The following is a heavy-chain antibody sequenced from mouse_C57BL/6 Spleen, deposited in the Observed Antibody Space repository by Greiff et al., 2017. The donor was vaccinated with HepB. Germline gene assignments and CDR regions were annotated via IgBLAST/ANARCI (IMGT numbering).Heavy chain of an antibody. D-gene: IGHD1-1*01. CDR1: GYSFTGYY. CDR2: INPSTGGT. J-gene: IGHJ4*01. Sequence: EVKLQESGPELVKPGASVKISCKASGYSFTGYYMNWVKQSPEKSLEWIGEINPSTGGTTYNQKFKAKATLTVDKSSSTAYMQLKSLTSEDSAVYYCARGDYYGSSFMDYWGQGTSVTVSS. CDR3: ARGDYYGSSFMDY. V-gene: IGHV1-42*01.